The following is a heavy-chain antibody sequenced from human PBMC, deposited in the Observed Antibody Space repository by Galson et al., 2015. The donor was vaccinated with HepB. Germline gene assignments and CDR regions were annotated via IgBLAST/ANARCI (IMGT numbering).Heavy chain of an antibody. V-gene: IGHV5-51*01. Sequence: QSGAEVKKPGESLKISCKGSGYNFTSYWIGWVRQMPGRGLEWMGIFNPGNSDTRYSPSFQGQVIMSADKSTSAASLQWGSLKASDTAMYFCVRRRLSSWSFHYWGQGTLVTVAS. J-gene: IGHJ4*02. CDR1: GYNFTSYW. D-gene: IGHD6-13*01. CDR3: VRRRLSSWSFHY. CDR2: FNPGNSDT.